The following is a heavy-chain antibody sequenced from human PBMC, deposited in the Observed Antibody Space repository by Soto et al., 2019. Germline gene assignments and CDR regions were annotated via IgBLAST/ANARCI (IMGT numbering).Heavy chain of an antibody. CDR3: ARDDEGGSYCDLGY. V-gene: IGHV3-30-3*01. CDR2: ILHDGNNK. D-gene: IGHD3-10*01. J-gene: IGHJ4*02. Sequence: QVQLVESGGGVVQPGRSLRLSCAASGFTFSNYIMHWVRQAPVKGLEWVAIILHDGNNKYYADSVKGRFTISRDNSKNTLYLQMNSLRTEDTAIYYCARDDEGGSYCDLGYWGQGTLVTVSS. CDR1: GFTFSNYI.